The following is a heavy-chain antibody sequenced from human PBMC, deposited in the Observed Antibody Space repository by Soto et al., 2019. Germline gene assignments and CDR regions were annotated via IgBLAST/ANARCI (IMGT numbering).Heavy chain of an antibody. J-gene: IGHJ4*02. CDR2: IYYSGST. CDR3: ARDQGRYYDSSGYYDY. V-gene: IGHV4-61*01. Sequence: KPSETLSLTCTVSGGSVSSGSYYWSWIRQPPGKGLEWIGYIYYSGSTNYNPSLKSRVTISVDTSKNQFSLKLSSVTAADTAVYYCARDQGRYYDSSGYYDYWGQGTLVTVSS. CDR1: GGSVSSGSYY. D-gene: IGHD3-22*01.